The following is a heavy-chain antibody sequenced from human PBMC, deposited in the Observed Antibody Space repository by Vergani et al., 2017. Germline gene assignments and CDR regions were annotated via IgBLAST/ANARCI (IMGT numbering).Heavy chain of an antibody. Sequence: EVQLVESGGGLVKPGGSLRLSCAASGFTFSSYSMNWARQAPGKGLEGVSSISSSSSYIYYADAVKGRFTISRDNAKNSLYLQMNSLRAEDTAVYYWARDLNLSGGWYITNYYYYGMDVWGQGTTVTVSS. CDR2: ISSSSSYI. CDR1: GFTFSSYS. V-gene: IGHV3-21*01. CDR3: ARDLNLSGGWYITNYYYYGMDV. D-gene: IGHD6-19*01. J-gene: IGHJ6*02.